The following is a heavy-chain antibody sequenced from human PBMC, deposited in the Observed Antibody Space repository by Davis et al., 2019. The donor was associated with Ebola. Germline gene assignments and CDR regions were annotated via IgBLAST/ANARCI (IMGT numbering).Heavy chain of an antibody. V-gene: IGHV3-23*01. CDR1: GFTFSSYA. Sequence: GESLKISCAASGFTFSSYAMSWVRQAPGKGLEWVSVISGSGGSTYYADSVKGRFTISRDNSKNTLYLQMNSLRAEDTAVYYCAKGLGVTIFGVNGMDVWGQGTTVTVSS. D-gene: IGHD3-3*01. CDR3: AKGLGVTIFGVNGMDV. J-gene: IGHJ6*02. CDR2: ISGSGGST.